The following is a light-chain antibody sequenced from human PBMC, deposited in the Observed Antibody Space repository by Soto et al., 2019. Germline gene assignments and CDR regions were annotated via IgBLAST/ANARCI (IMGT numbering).Light chain of an antibody. CDR1: SSDVGGYNY. V-gene: IGLV2-8*01. J-gene: IGLJ1*01. Sequence: QSALTQPPSASGSPGQSVTISCTGTSSDVGGYNYVSWYQHHPGKAPKLIIYDVYKRPSGVPYRFSGSKSGNTAALTVSGLQDEDDADYYCSSYVGTNSYVFGTGTKLTVL. CDR3: SSYVGTNSYV. CDR2: DVY.